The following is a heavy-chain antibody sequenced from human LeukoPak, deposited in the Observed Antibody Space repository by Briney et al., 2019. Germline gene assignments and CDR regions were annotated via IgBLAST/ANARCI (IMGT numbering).Heavy chain of an antibody. D-gene: IGHD2-21*01. CDR2: INHSGST. V-gene: IGHV4-34*01. J-gene: IGHJ2*01. Sequence: SETLSLTCAVYGGSFSGYYWSWIRQPPGKGLEWIGEINHSGSTNYNPSLKSRVTISVDTSKNQFSLKLSSVTAADTAVYYCARVMMWNWYFDLWGRGTLVTVSS. CDR3: ARVMMWNWYFDL. CDR1: GGSFSGYY.